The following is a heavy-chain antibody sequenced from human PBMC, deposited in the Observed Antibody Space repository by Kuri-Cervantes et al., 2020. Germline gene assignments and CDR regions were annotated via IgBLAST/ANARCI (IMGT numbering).Heavy chain of an antibody. Sequence: SGPTLVKPTQTLTLTCTFSGFSLSTSGVGVGWIRQPPGKALEWLALIYWDDDKRYSPSLKSRLTITKDTSKNQVVLTMTSMDPVDTATYYCARQIVGRSIDYWGQGTLVTVSS. D-gene: IGHD2/OR15-2a*01. J-gene: IGHJ4*02. CDR3: ARQIVGRSIDY. V-gene: IGHV2-5*02. CDR2: IYWDDDK. CDR1: GFSLSTSGVG.